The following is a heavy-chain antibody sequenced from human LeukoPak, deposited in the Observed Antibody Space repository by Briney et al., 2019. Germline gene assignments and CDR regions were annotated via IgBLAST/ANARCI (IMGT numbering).Heavy chain of an antibody. J-gene: IGHJ4*02. CDR2: TYYRSKWYN. V-gene: IGHV6-1*01. D-gene: IGHD3-3*01. CDR1: GDSVSSNSAA. CDR3: ARGAQYYDFWSGDYSYENFDY. Sequence: SQTLSLTCAISGDSVSSNSAAWNWIRQSPSRGLEWLGRTYYRSKWYNDYAVSVKSRITINPDTSKNQFSLQLNSVTPEDTAVYYCARGAQYYDFWSGDYSYENFDYWGQGTLVTVSS.